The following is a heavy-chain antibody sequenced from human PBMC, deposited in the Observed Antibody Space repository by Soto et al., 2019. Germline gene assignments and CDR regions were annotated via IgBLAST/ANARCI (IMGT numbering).Heavy chain of an antibody. D-gene: IGHD4-17*01. J-gene: IGHJ5*02. CDR3: ARDRAYGDPNWFDP. CDR2: ISYDGSVT. Sequence: QVQLVESGGGVVQQGGSLRLSCAASGFALTAYTMHWVRQAPGKGLEWVARISYDGSVTDYADAVKGRFTVSRDPSANTLSLQMNNLRPDDSAMYYCARDRAYGDPNWFDPWGQGTLATVSS. V-gene: IGHV3-30*14. CDR1: GFALTAYT.